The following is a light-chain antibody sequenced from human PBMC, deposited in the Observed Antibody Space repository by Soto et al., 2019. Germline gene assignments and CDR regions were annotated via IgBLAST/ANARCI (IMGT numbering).Light chain of an antibody. CDR2: DAS. CDR3: QHYNPYSGP. CDR1: QNIRTW. Sequence: IQMTQSPSTLSASVGDRVTITCRASQNIRTWLSWYQQKPGKAPNLLIFDASSLHSGVPSRFSGSGSGTEFTLTITSLQPDDFATYYCQHYNPYSGPFGQGTKVDNK. J-gene: IGKJ1*01. V-gene: IGKV1-5*01.